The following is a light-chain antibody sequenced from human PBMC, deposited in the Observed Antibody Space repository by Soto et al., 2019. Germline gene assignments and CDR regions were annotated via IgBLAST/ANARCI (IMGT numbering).Light chain of an antibody. CDR1: QSVSSSY. Sequence: EIVLMQSPGTLSLSPGERATLSCRASQSVSSSYLAWYQQKPGQALRLLIYGASSSATGIPDRFSGSGSGTDFTLTISRLEPEDFEVYYCEQYGSSPQTFGQGTKLEIK. CDR2: GAS. V-gene: IGKV3-20*01. J-gene: IGKJ2*01. CDR3: EQYGSSPQT.